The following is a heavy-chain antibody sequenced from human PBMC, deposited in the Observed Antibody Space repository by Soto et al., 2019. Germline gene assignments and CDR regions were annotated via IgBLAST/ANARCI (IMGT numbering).Heavy chain of an antibody. J-gene: IGHJ4*02. CDR1: GGSVTSDEDY. V-gene: IGHV4-30-4*01. CDR2: ISNSGST. CDR3: ATESGSTYGYFDH. D-gene: IGHD5-18*01. Sequence: PSETLSLTCTVSGGSVTSDEDYWTWIRQSPGKGLEWIGYISNSGSTGYNPSLKSRLSMSVDRSKIQFTLRLTSVTAADTAVYFCATESGSTYGYFDHWGQGTQVTVSS.